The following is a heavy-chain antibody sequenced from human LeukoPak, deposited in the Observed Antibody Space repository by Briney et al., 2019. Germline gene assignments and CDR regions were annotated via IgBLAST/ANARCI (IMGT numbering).Heavy chain of an antibody. CDR1: GFTFSSYG. V-gene: IGHV3-30*18. J-gene: IGHJ3*02. D-gene: IGHD3-16*01. Sequence: PGGSLRLSCAASGFTFSSYGMHWVRQAPGKGLEWVAVISYDGSNKYYADSVKGRFTISRDNSKNTLYLQMSSLRAEDTAVYYCAKGGAFDGGIWGQGTMVTVSS. CDR3: AKGGAFDGGI. CDR2: ISYDGSNK.